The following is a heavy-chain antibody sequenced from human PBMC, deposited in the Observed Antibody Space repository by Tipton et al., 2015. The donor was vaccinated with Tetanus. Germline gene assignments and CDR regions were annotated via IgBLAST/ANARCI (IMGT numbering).Heavy chain of an antibody. J-gene: IGHJ5*02. CDR1: GGSITSDNHY. Sequence: SGGSITSDNHYWSWIRQPPGKGLEWIGYIYHSGSTYYNASLKSRLDISLDTSKNQFSLRLTSVTVADTAVYYCARDPGYNNGWGSTWGQGTLVTVSS. V-gene: IGHV4-31*02. CDR3: ARDPGYNNGWGST. D-gene: IGHD6-25*01. CDR2: IYHSGST.